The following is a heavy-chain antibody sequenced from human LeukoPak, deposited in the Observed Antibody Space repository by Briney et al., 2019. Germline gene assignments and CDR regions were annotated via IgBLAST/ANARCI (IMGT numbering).Heavy chain of an antibody. CDR2: ISTSNGDT. V-gene: IGHV1-18*04. D-gene: IGHD3-9*01. Sequence: ASVKVSCKASGYTFTGYYMHWVRQAPGQGLEWMGWISTSNGDTNYAQRLQGRVTMTTDTSTSTAYMELRSLRSDDTAVYHCARVDTISGAGYWGQGTLVTVSS. CDR1: GYTFTGYY. CDR3: ARVDTISGAGY. J-gene: IGHJ4*02.